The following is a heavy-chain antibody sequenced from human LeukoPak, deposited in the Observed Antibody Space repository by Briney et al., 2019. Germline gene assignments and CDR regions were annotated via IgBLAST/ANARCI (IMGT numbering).Heavy chain of an antibody. CDR2: IIPIFGTA. D-gene: IGHD3-3*01. Sequence: SVKVSCXASGGTFSSYAISWVRQAPGQGLEWMGRIIPIFGTANYAQKFQGRVTITTDESTSTAYMELSSLRSEDTAVYYCARAEVVTIFGVVIKYNWFDPWGQGTLVTVSS. CDR3: ARAEVVTIFGVVIKYNWFDP. V-gene: IGHV1-69*05. CDR1: GGTFSSYA. J-gene: IGHJ5*02.